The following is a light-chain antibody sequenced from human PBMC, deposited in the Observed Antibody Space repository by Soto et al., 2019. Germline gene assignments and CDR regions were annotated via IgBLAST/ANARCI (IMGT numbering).Light chain of an antibody. V-gene: IGLV1-47*01. CDR1: SSNIGSNY. CDR2: RNN. J-gene: IGLJ7*01. CDR3: AAWDYSLSGHV. Sequence: QSVLTQPPSASGTPGQRVTISCSGSSSNIGSNYVYWYQQLPGTAPKLIIYRNNQRPSGVPDRFSVSTSCTSASLVISGLRSEDEADYYCAAWDYSLSGHVFGGGTQLTVL.